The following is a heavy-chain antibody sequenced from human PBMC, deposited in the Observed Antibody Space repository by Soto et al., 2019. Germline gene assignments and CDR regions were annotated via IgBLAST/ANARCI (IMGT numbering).Heavy chain of an antibody. CDR2: IIPIFGTA. Sequence: SVKVSCKGSGGTFSSYAISWVRQAPGQGLEWMGGIIPIFGTANYAQKFQGRVTITADESTSTAYMELSSLRSEDTAVYYCARGGQLVTYYYYGMDVWGQGTTVTVSS. V-gene: IGHV1-69*13. D-gene: IGHD6-6*01. CDR3: ARGGQLVTYYYYGMDV. CDR1: GGTFSSYA. J-gene: IGHJ6*02.